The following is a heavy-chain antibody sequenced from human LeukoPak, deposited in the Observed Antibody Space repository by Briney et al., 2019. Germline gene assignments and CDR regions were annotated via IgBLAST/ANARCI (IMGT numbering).Heavy chain of an antibody. CDR1: GYTFTGYY. Sequence: GASVKVSCKASGYTFTGYYMHWVRQAPGQGLEWMGRINPNSGGTNYAQKFQGRVTMTRDTSISTAYMELSRLRSDVTAVYYCARESFAIAAAGSYSSGWYGNYYYMDVWGKGTTVTVSS. CDR3: ARESFAIAAAGSYSSGWYGNYYYMDV. CDR2: INPNSGGT. V-gene: IGHV1-2*06. D-gene: IGHD6-19*01. J-gene: IGHJ6*03.